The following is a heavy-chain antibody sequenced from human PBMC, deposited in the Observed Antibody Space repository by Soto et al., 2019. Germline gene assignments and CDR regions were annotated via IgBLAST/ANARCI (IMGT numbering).Heavy chain of an antibody. Sequence: ASVKVSCKASGYTFTSYAMHWVRQAPGQRLEWMGWINAGNGNTKYSQKFQGRVTMTTDTSTSTAYMELRSLRSDDTAVYYCARDGSVFQHWGQGTLVTVSS. V-gene: IGHV1-3*01. CDR3: ARDGSVFQH. J-gene: IGHJ1*01. D-gene: IGHD2-2*03. CDR1: GYTFTSYA. CDR2: INAGNGNT.